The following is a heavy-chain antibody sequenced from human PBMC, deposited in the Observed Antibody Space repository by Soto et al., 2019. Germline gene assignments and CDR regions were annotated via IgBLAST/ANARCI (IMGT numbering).Heavy chain of an antibody. CDR3: AREAFGDSVPGY. J-gene: IGHJ4*02. CDR2: INPSGGST. Sequence: QVQLLQSGAEVKKPGAAVKVSCEASGYTSTTSYIHWVRQAPGQGLEWMGIINPSGGSTSYAQKFQGRVTMTTDTSTSTVYLEISSLRSEDTAVYCCAREAFGDSVPGYWGQGTLVTVSS. V-gene: IGHV1-46*01. D-gene: IGHD4-17*01. CDR1: GYTSTTSY.